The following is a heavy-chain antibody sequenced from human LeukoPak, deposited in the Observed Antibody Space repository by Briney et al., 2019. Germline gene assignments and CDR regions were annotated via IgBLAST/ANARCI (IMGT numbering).Heavy chain of an antibody. V-gene: IGHV5-51*01. CDR1: GYTFTSYW. CDR3: ARPGLPYYFDY. CDR2: IYPGDSDT. D-gene: IGHD2-21*02. J-gene: IGHJ4*02. Sequence: GESLKISCKSSGYTFTSYWIGWVRQMPGKGLEWMGIIYPGDSDTRYSPSFQGQVTISADKSISTAYLQWGSLKASDTAMYYCARPGLPYYFDYWGQGTLVTVSS.